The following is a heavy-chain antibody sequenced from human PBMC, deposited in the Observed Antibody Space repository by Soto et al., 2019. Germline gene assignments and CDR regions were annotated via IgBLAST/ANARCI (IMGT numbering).Heavy chain of an antibody. J-gene: IGHJ5*02. Sequence: GGSLRLSCAASGFTFSSYGMHWVRQAPGKGLEWVAVIWYDGSNKYYADSVKGRFTISRDNSKNTLYLQMNSLRAEDTAVYYCARQMVRRGLDPCGQGTLVTVSS. V-gene: IGHV3-33*01. CDR2: IWYDGSNK. CDR1: GFTFSSYG. CDR3: ARQMVRRGLDP. D-gene: IGHD3-10*01.